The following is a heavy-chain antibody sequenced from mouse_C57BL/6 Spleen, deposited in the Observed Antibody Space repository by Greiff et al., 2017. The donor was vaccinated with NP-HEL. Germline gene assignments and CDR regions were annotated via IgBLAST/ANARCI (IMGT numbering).Heavy chain of an antibody. V-gene: IGHV1-64*01. Sequence: QVQLQQPGAELVKPGASVKLSCKASGYTFTSYWMHWVKQRPGQGLEWIGMIHPNSGSTNYNEKFKSKATLTVDKSSSTAYMQLSSLTSEDSAVYYCARSGITTVVSDYWGQGTTLTVSS. CDR1: GYTFTSYW. D-gene: IGHD1-1*01. CDR2: IHPNSGST. J-gene: IGHJ2*01. CDR3: ARSGITTVVSDY.